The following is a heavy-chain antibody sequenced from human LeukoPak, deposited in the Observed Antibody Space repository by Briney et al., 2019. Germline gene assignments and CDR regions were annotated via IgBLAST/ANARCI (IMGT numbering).Heavy chain of an antibody. D-gene: IGHD6-19*01. CDR1: GFTFSSYS. J-gene: IGHJ4*02. Sequence: GGSLRLSCAASGFTFSSYSMNWVRQAPGKGLEWVANIKQNGSEKYYVDSVKGRFTISRDNAKNSLYLQMNSLRAEDTAVYYCARDRDSSGWSNRGYWGQGTLVTVSS. CDR2: IKQNGSEK. V-gene: IGHV3-7*01. CDR3: ARDRDSSGWSNRGY.